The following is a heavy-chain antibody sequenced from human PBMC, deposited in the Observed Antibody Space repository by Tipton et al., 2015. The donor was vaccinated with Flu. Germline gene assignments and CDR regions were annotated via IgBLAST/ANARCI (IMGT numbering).Heavy chain of an antibody. CDR1: GGSISSYY. CDR3: ARAPHDILTGYSGYGMDV. D-gene: IGHD3-9*01. J-gene: IGHJ6*02. Sequence: LRLSCTVSGGSISSYYWSWIRQPPGKGLEWIGYIYYSGSTNYNPSLKSRVTISVDTSKNQFSLKLSSVTAADTAVYYCARAPHDILTGYSGYGMDVWGQGTTVTVSS. V-gene: IGHV4-59*01. CDR2: IYYSGST.